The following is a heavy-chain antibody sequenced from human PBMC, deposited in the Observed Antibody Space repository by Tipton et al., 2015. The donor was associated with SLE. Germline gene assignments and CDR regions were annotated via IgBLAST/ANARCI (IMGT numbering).Heavy chain of an antibody. V-gene: IGHV1-18*01. CDR2: ISPYNGNT. D-gene: IGHD3-10*01. CDR1: GYTFSHYD. CDR3: ARSYYGSRHYYTHVDH. Sequence: QVQLVQSGAEVKKPGASVKVSCKASGYTFSHYDINWVRQATGQGLEWKGWISPYNGNTDSAQNLQGRVTMTADTSTTTAYMELRSLRSDDTAVYYCARSYYGSRHYYTHVDHWGQGTLVTVSS. J-gene: IGHJ4*02.